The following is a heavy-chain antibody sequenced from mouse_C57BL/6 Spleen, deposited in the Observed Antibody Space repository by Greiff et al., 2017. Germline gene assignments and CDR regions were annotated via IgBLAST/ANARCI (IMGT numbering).Heavy chain of an antibody. CDR3: VREMGVYYYGSSYWYFDV. D-gene: IGHD1-1*01. Sequence: EVKVEESGGGLVQPKGSLKLSCAASGFSFNTYAMNWVRQAPGKGLEWVARIRSKSNNYATYYADSVKDRFTISRDDSESMLYLQMNNLKTEDTARYYCVREMGVYYYGSSYWYFDVWGTWTTVTVSS. CDR2: IRSKSNNYAT. CDR1: GFSFNTYA. J-gene: IGHJ1*03. V-gene: IGHV10-1*01.